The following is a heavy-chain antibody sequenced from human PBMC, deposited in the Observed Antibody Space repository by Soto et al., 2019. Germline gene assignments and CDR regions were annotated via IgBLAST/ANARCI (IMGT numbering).Heavy chain of an antibody. CDR2: IYHSGTT. CDR1: GSSISSGYC. J-gene: IGHJ4*02. D-gene: IGHD2-2*01. V-gene: IGHV4-38-2*01. CDR3: ARWRSSSGGVTG. Sequence: SETLSLTCAVSGSSISSGYCWGWFRQPPGKGLEWIGSIYHSGTTYYNPSLKSRATISVDTSKNQFSLKLSSLTAADTAVYWCARWRSSSGGVTGWGQGTLVTVS.